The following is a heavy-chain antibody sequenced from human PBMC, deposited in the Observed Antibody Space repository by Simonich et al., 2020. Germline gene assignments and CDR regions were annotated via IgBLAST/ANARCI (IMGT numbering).Heavy chain of an antibody. D-gene: IGHD3-3*01. J-gene: IGHJ4*02. CDR3: VRKGNRSDYFDY. CDR2: IYPSDSDT. V-gene: IGHV5-51*03. CDR1: GYSFTSYW. Sequence: EVQLVQSGAEVKKPGESLKISCKGSGYSFTSYWICWVLQVPGKGLEWMGVIYPSDSDTRYSPSVQGQVTISADKSISTAYLQWSSLKASDTAMYYCVRKGNRSDYFDYWGQGTLVTVSS.